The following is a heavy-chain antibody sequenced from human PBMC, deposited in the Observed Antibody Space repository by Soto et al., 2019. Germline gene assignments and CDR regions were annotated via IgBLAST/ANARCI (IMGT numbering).Heavy chain of an antibody. CDR1: GFTFSSYS. CDR2: ISSSSSYI. Sequence: GGSLRLSCAASGFTFSSYSMNWVRQAPGKGLEWVSSISSSSSYIYYADSVKGRFTISRDNAKNSLYLQMNSLRAEDTAVYYCARDLMVCSGCSCYRDAFYIRGRGSMVTGSS. CDR3: ARDLMVCSGCSCYRDAFYI. D-gene: IGHD2-15*01. V-gene: IGHV3-21*01. J-gene: IGHJ3*02.